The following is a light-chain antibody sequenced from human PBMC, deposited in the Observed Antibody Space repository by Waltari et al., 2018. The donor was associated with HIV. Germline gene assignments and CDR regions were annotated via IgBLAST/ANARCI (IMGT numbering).Light chain of an antibody. J-gene: IGLJ3*02. Sequence: QSALTQPASVSGSPGQSITISCTGTSSDIVCYKYVSWYQQQPGKAPKLMISEVSNRPSGVSNRFSGSKSGNTASLTISGLQAEDEADYYCSSYTTSSTWVFGGGTKLTVL. V-gene: IGLV2-14*01. CDR2: EVS. CDR1: SSDIVCYKY. CDR3: SSYTTSSTWV.